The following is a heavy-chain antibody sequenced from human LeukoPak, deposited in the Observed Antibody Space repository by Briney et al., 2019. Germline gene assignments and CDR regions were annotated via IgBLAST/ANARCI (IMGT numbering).Heavy chain of an antibody. CDR1: GFTFSSYA. Sequence: GGSLRLSRAASGFTFSSYAMHWVRQAPGKGLEWVAVISYDGSNKYYADSVKGRFTISRDNSKNTLYLQMNSLRAEDTAVYYCARDLVGIGNSFDYWGQGTLVTVSS. D-gene: IGHD1-26*01. V-gene: IGHV3-30-3*01. J-gene: IGHJ4*02. CDR2: ISYDGSNK. CDR3: ARDLVGIGNSFDY.